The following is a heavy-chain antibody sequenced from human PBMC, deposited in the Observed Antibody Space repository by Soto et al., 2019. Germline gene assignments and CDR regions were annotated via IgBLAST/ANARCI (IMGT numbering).Heavy chain of an antibody. CDR2: ISGSGGST. Sequence: EVQLLESGGGLVQPGGSLRLSCAASGFTFSSDAMSWVRQAPGKGLEWVSAISGSGGSTYYADSVKGRCTISRVNSKNTLYMQMNSLRAEDTDVYYCAGGGYCSGRSCYSPHVDYWGQGTLVTVSS. D-gene: IGHD2-15*01. V-gene: IGHV3-23*01. CDR3: AGGGYCSGRSCYSPHVDY. CDR1: GFTFSSDA. J-gene: IGHJ4*02.